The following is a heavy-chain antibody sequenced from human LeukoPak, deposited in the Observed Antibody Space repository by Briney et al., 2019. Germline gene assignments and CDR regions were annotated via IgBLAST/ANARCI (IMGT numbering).Heavy chain of an antibody. V-gene: IGHV3-53*01. J-gene: IGHJ4*02. D-gene: IGHD3-22*01. Sequence: PGGSLRLSCAASGFTVSSNYMSWVRQAPGKGLEWVSVIYSGGSTYYADSVKGRFTISRDNSKNTLYLQMNSLRAEDTAVYYCARGPPRNYDSSGYYGIDYWGQGTLVTVSP. CDR3: ARGPPRNYDSSGYYGIDY. CDR1: GFTVSSNY. CDR2: IYSGGST.